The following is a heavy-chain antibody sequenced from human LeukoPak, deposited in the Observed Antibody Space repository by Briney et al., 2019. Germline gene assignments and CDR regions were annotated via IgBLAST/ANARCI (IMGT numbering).Heavy chain of an antibody. CDR2: ISGSGGST. CDR1: GFTFSSHA. Sequence: GGSLRLSCAASGFTFSSHAMSWVRQAPGKGLEWVSAISGSGGSTYYADSVKGRFTISRDNAKNSLYLQMNSLRAEDTALYYCAKGTSGGNSGSAFDIWGQGTMVTVSS. D-gene: IGHD4-23*01. V-gene: IGHV3-23*01. J-gene: IGHJ3*02. CDR3: AKGTSGGNSGSAFDI.